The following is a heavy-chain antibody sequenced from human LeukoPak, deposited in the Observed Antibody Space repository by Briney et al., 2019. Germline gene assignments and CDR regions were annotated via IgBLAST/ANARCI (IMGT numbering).Heavy chain of an antibody. CDR3: TTDPPRGIQLWLGYYYYYMDV. CDR2: IKSKTDGGTT. D-gene: IGHD5-18*01. Sequence: GGSLRLSCAASGFAFSNAWMSWVRQAPGKGLEWVGRIKSKTDGGTTDYAAPVKGRFTISRDDSKNTLYLQMNSLKTEDTAVYYCTTDPPRGIQLWLGYYYYYMDVWGKGTTVTISS. CDR1: GFAFSNAW. V-gene: IGHV3-15*01. J-gene: IGHJ6*03.